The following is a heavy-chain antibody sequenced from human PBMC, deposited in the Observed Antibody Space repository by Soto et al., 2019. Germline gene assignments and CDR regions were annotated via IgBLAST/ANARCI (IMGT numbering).Heavy chain of an antibody. CDR1: GFIFSSYW. J-gene: IGHJ4*02. CDR2: MNEYGSER. CDR3: ERANGADKEDY. Sequence: GGSLRLSCSASGFIFSSYWMSWLRQAPGKGLEWVASMNEYGSERYYVDSVKGRFTISRDNAKNSLYLQMNSLRAEDTAVYYFERANGADKEDYWCQGILVNVS. D-gene: IGHD3-10*01. V-gene: IGHV3-7*04.